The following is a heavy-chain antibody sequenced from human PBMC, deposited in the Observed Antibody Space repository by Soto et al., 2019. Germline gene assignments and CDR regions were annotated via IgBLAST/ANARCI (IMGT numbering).Heavy chain of an antibody. CDR3: ARAPNYYDSSGYYYVRVFDY. CDR2: IYYSGTT. D-gene: IGHD3-22*01. CDR1: GYSISSSNW. J-gene: IGHJ4*02. V-gene: IGHV4-28*03. Sequence: PSETLSLTCAVSGYSISSSNWWGWIRQPPGKGLEWIGYIYYSGTTYYNPSLKSRVTMSVDTSKNQFSLKLSSVTAADTAVYYCARAPNYYDSSGYYYVRVFDYWGQGTLVTVS.